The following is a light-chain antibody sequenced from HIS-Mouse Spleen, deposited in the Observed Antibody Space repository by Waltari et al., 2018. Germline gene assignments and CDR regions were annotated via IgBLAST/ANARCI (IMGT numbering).Light chain of an antibody. CDR3: YSTDSSGNHRV. J-gene: IGLJ2*01. CDR2: EDS. V-gene: IGLV3-10*01. CDR1: ALPKQY. Sequence: SYELTQPPSVSVSPGQTARITCSGDALPKQYAYWYQPKSGQAPVLVIYEDSKRPAGSPEGFSGSSSGTMATLTISGAQVEDEADYYCYSTDSSGNHRVFGGGTKLTVL.